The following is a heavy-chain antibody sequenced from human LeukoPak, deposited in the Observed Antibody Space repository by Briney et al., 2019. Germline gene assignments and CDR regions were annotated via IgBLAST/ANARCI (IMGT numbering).Heavy chain of an antibody. J-gene: IGHJ4*02. V-gene: IGHV3-73*01. CDR1: GFTFSGSA. D-gene: IGHD3-22*01. CDR3: TRQDWYDSSGYYYSRDY. Sequence: GGSLRLSCAASGFTFSGSAMHWVRQASGKGLEWVGRIRSKANSYATAYAASVKGRFTISRDDSKNTAYLQMNSLKTEDTAVYYCTRQDWYDSSGYYYSRDYWGQGTLVTVSS. CDR2: IRSKANSYAT.